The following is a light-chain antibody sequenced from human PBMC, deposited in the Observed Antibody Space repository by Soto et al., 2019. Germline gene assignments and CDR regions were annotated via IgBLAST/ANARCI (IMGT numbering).Light chain of an antibody. J-gene: IGKJ1*01. CDR2: DAS. CDR3: QQYKSFWT. Sequence: DIQMTQSPSTLSASVGDRVTITCRASQSISSWVAWYQQNPGKAPKLLIYDASRLESGVPSRFSGSGSGTEFILTISSLQPDDFATYYCQQYKSFWTFGQGTKVDIK. CDR1: QSISSW. V-gene: IGKV1-5*01.